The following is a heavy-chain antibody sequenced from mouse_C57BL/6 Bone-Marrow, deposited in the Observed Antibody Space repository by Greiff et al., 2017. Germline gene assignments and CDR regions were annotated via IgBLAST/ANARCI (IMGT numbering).Heavy chain of an antibody. D-gene: IGHD1-1*01. Sequence: VQLQQPGAELVRPGTSVKLSCKASGYTFTSYWMHWVKQRPGQGLEWIGVIDPSDSYTNYNQKFKGKATLTVDTSSSTAYMQRSSLTSEDSAVYYCARDYYGEDYWGQGTTLTVSS. CDR1: GYTFTSYW. V-gene: IGHV1-59*01. CDR3: ARDYYGEDY. J-gene: IGHJ2*01. CDR2: IDPSDSYT.